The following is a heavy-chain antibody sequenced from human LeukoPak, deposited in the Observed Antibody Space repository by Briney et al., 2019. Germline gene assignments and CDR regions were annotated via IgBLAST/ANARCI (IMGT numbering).Heavy chain of an antibody. CDR1: GRSISSGGYY. V-gene: IGHV4-31*03. D-gene: IGHD3-3*01. CDR3: ASYYDFWSGLLGGGSYFDY. Sequence: PSDTLSLTCTVSGRSISSGGYYWSWIRQPPGKGLEWIGYIYYSGSTYYNPSLKSRVTISVDTSKNQFSLKLRSVTAADTAVYYCASYYDFWSGLLGGGSYFDYWGQGTLVTVSS. CDR2: IYYSGST. J-gene: IGHJ4*02.